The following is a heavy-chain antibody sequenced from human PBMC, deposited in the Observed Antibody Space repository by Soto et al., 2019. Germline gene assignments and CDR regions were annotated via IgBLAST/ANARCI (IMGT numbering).Heavy chain of an antibody. CDR2: ISYDGSNK. D-gene: IGHD6-19*01. Sequence: VGSLRLSCAASGFTFSSYGMHCVRQAPGKGLEWVAVISYDGSNKYYADSVKGRFTISRDNSKNTLYLQMNSLRAEDTAVYYCAKYLVAGTYYYYGMDVWGQGTTVTVS. V-gene: IGHV3-30*18. CDR3: AKYLVAGTYYYYGMDV. CDR1: GFTFSSYG. J-gene: IGHJ6*02.